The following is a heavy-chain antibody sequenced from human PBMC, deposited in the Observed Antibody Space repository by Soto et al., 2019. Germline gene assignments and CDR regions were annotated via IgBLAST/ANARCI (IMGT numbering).Heavy chain of an antibody. J-gene: IGHJ4*02. V-gene: IGHV3-23*01. D-gene: IGHD2-8*01. CDR2: ISGSGGST. Sequence: EVQLLESGGGLVQPGGSLRLSCAASGFTFSSYAMSWVRQAPGKGLEWVSAISGSGGSTYYADSVKGRFTISRDNSKNTLYLQMNSLRAEGTAVYYCAKTGGGYCTNGVCPVDYWGQGTLVTVSS. CDR3: AKTGGGYCTNGVCPVDY. CDR1: GFTFSSYA.